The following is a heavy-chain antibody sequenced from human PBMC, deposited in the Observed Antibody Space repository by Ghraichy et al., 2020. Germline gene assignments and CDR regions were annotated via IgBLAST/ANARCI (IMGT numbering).Heavy chain of an antibody. CDR2: ISAYNGNT. CDR3: ARGSVDDFWSGSPYDD. J-gene: IGHJ4*02. CDR1: GYTFTTYG. Sequence: ASVKVSCKASGYTFTTYGISWVRQAPGQGLEWMGWISAYNGNTNYAQKFQGRVTMTTDTSTSTAYMELRSLRSDDTAVYYCARGSVDDFWSGSPYDDWGQGTLVTVSS. V-gene: IGHV1-18*01. D-gene: IGHD3-3*01.